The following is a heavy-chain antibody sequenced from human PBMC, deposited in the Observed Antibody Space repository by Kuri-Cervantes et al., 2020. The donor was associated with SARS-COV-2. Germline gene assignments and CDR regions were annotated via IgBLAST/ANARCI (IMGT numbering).Heavy chain of an antibody. J-gene: IGHJ4*02. CDR3: ARDLSSSVASFYDY. D-gene: IGHD6-6*01. V-gene: IGHV1-2*02. CDR2: INPNSGGT. CDR1: GYTFTGYY. Sequence: ASVKVSCKASGYTFTGYYMHWVRQASGQGLEWMGWINPNSGGTNYAQKFQGRVTMTRDTSISTAYMELSRLRSDDTAVYYCARDLSSSVASFYDYWGQGTLVTVSS.